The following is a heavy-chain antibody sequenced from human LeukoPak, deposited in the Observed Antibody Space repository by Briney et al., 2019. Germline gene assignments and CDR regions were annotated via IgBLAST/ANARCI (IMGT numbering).Heavy chain of an antibody. CDR1: GYTFTSYG. V-gene: IGHV1-18*01. J-gene: IGHJ4*02. D-gene: IGHD2-2*01. Sequence: ASVKVSCKASGYTFTSYGITWVRQAPGQGLEWMGWISAYNGNTNYAQKLQGRVTMTTDTSTSTAYMELRSLRSDDTAVYYCARCRGIVVVPAAMGPLDYWGQGTLVTVSS. CDR2: ISAYNGNT. CDR3: ARCRGIVVVPAAMGPLDY.